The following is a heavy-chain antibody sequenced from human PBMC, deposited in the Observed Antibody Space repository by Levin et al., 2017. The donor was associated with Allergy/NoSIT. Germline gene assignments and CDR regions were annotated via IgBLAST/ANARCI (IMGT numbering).Heavy chain of an antibody. CDR1: GFTFSTYA. J-gene: IGHJ3*02. CDR2: ISGSGGTR. CDR3: ATRPPQVDPFHVFDI. Sequence: GGSLRLSCAASGFTFSTYAISWVRQAPGKGLEWLSAISGSGGTRLYADSVKGRFTISRDNSKNTLYLQVNSLRADDTAIYYCATRPPQVDPFHVFDIWGQGTRLTVSS. D-gene: IGHD1-14*01. V-gene: IGHV3-23*01.